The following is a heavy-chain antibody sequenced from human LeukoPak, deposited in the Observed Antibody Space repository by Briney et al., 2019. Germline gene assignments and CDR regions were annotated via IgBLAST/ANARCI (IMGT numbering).Heavy chain of an antibody. J-gene: IGHJ4*02. D-gene: IGHD3-10*01. CDR2: ISGSGGST. V-gene: IGHV3-23*01. CDR1: GLTFSNYG. CDR3: AKDRDMVRGVIMNY. Sequence: GGSLRLSCAAAGLTFSNYGMHWVRQAPGKGLEWVSAISGSGGSTYYADSVKGRFTISRDNSKNTLYLQMNSLRAEDTAVYYCAKDRDMVRGVIMNYWGQGTLVTVSS.